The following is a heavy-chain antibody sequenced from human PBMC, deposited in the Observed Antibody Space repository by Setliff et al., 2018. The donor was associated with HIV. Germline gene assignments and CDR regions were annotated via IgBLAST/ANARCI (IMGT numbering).Heavy chain of an antibody. CDR1: IDSISSYY. Sequence: SETLSLTCTVSIDSISSYYWSWIRQPPGKGLEWIGYIYTSGSTKYNPSLKSRVTISLDTSKNQFSLNLSSVTAADTAVYYCARGEEDDTFDIWGHGTMVT. D-gene: IGHD1-26*01. CDR2: IYTSGST. V-gene: IGHV4-59*01. CDR3: ARGEEDDTFDI. J-gene: IGHJ3*02.